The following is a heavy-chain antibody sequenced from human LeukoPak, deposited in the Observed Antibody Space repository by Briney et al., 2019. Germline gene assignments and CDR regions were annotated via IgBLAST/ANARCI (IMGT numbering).Heavy chain of an antibody. CDR1: GFSFSDYY. J-gene: IGHJ4*02. Sequence: GGSLRLSCAASGFSFSDYYMTWIRQAPGKGLEWLSYISSSGSTIYYADSVKGRFTISRDNVENSLYVQMNSLRAEDTAVYYCARESYFDSSAYTKFDYWGQGTLVTVSS. V-gene: IGHV3-11*01. D-gene: IGHD3-22*01. CDR2: ISSSGSTI. CDR3: ARESYFDSSAYTKFDY.